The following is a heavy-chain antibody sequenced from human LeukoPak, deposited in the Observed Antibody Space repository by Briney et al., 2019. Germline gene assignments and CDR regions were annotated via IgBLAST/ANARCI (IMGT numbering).Heavy chain of an antibody. CDR1: GFTFSSYS. CDR2: ISGSSSTI. D-gene: IGHD3-16*01. V-gene: IGHV3-48*01. Sequence: GGSLRLSCAASGFTFSSYSMNWVRQAPGKGLEWVSYISGSSSTIYYADSVKGRFTISRDNAKNSLYPQMNSLRAEDTAVYYCARGGYYFDYWGQGTLVTVSS. J-gene: IGHJ4*02. CDR3: ARGGYYFDY.